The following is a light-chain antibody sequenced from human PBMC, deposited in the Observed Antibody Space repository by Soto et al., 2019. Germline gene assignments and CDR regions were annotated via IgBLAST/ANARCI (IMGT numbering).Light chain of an antibody. CDR3: QQDDGSPRT. Sequence: EIVSTQSPGTLSLSPGERGTLSCRASQNLGTLYLAWFQQKSGQAPRLLIYSASRRATGIPDRFTGSGSGTDFTLTINRVEPEDFAVYFCQQDDGSPRTFGQGTKVDI. V-gene: IGKV3-20*01. CDR1: QNLGTLY. J-gene: IGKJ1*01. CDR2: SAS.